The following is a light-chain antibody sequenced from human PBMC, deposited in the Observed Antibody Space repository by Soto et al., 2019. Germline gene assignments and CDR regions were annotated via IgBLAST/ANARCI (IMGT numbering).Light chain of an antibody. CDR1: QTVRNNY. J-gene: IGKJ1*01. Sequence: VLTHSPGALSLSPGERATLSCRASQTVRNNYLAWYQQKPGQAPRLLIYDASNRATGIPDRFSGSGSGTDFTLTISRLEPEDFAVYYCQQYGSSGTFGQGTKVDIK. V-gene: IGKV3-20*01. CDR2: DAS. CDR3: QQYGSSGT.